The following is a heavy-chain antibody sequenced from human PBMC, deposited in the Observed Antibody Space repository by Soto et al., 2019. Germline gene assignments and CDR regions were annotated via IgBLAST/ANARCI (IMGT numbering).Heavy chain of an antibody. CDR3: AMAQYCQGSGSYYPAYYYHVMDV. CDR2: ISYDGTEK. CDR1: GFSFRSHG. Sequence: QLQLVESGGGVVQPGKSLRLSCAASGFSFRSHGMHWVRQAPGKGLEWVAVISYDGTEKAYADSVQGRVIISRDDAESQVHLQINSLRPEATAMYYCAMAQYCQGSGSYYPAYYYHVMDVWGQGTTVTVSS. D-gene: IGHD3-10*01. V-gene: IGHV3-30*03. J-gene: IGHJ6*02.